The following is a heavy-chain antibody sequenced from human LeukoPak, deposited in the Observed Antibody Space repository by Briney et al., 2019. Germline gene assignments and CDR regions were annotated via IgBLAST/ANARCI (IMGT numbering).Heavy chain of an antibody. J-gene: IGHJ4*02. CDR3: AMTTVAYFDY. Sequence: SGTLSLTCTVSGVSISSGDYYWSWIRQPPGKGLEWIGYIYYSGSTYYNPSLKSRVTISVDTSKNQFSLKLSSVTAADTAVYYCAMTTVAYFDYWGQGTLVTVSS. CDR1: GVSISSGDYY. D-gene: IGHD4-23*01. CDR2: IYYSGST. V-gene: IGHV4-30-4*01.